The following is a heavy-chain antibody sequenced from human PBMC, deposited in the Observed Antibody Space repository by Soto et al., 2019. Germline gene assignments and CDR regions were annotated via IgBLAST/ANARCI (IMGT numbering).Heavy chain of an antibody. CDR3: ARGRDEYKLGNV. D-gene: IGHD1-1*01. CDR1: GGSLSDYY. Sequence: SETLSLTCAVSGGSLSDYYWPWIRQSPGKGLEWIGEIHPSGSTYYNPSLRSRVTISVDTSKNQFSLKLTSLTAADTAIYYCARGRDEYKLGNVWGHGTTVTVSS. J-gene: IGHJ6*02. CDR2: IHPSGST. V-gene: IGHV4-34*01.